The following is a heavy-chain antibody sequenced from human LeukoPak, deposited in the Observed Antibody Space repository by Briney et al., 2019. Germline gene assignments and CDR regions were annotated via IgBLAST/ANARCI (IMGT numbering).Heavy chain of an antibody. CDR2: ISYDGSNK. CDR3: ARALDDYGDL. D-gene: IGHD4-17*01. CDR1: GCTFSSYA. Sequence: PGGSLRLSCAASGCTFSSYAMHWVRQAPGKGLEWVAVISYDGSNKYYADSVKGRFAISRDNSKNTLYLQLNSLRAEDTAVYYCARALDDYGDLWGQGTLVTVSS. V-gene: IGHV3-30*09. J-gene: IGHJ5*02.